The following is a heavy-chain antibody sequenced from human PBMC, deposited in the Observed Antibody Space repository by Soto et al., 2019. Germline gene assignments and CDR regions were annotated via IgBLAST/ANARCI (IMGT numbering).Heavy chain of an antibody. J-gene: IGHJ6*02. CDR2: INPNSGGT. D-gene: IGHD2-2*01. Sequence: ASVKVSCKASGYTFTGYYMHWVRQAPGQGLEWMGWINPNSGGTNYAQKFQGWVTMTRDTSISTAYMELSRLRSDDTAVYYCARGAKVPSGGMDVWGQGTMVTVSS. V-gene: IGHV1-2*04. CDR3: ARGAKVPSGGMDV. CDR1: GYTFTGYY.